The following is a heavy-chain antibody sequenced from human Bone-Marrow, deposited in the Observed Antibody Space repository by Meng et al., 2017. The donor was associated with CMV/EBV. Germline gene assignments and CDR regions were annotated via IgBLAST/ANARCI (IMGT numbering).Heavy chain of an antibody. V-gene: IGHV3-7*01. CDR2: IKQDGSEK. J-gene: IGHJ3*02. CDR3: ARDPPTYNWNQRRDAFDI. D-gene: IGHD1-20*01. CDR1: GFTFSSYG. Sequence: GESLKISCAASGFTFSSYGMHWVRQAPGKGLEWVANIKQDGSEKYYVDSVKGRFTISRDNANNSLYLQMNSLRVEDTAVYYCARDPPTYNWNQRRDAFDIWGQGTMVNVSS.